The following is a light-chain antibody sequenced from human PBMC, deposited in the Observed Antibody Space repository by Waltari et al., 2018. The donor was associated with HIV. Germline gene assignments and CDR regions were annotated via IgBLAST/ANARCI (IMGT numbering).Light chain of an antibody. J-gene: IGKJ1*01. V-gene: IGKV3-20*01. CDR1: QSISSSD. CDR2: GAS. Sequence: EIVLTQSPGTLSLSPGERATLSCRASQSISSSDLAWYQQKPGQAPRLLIYGASSGATGIPDRFSGSGSGTDFTLTISSLQAEDVAVYYCHQSYITPWTFGRGTKVEIK. CDR3: HQSYITPWT.